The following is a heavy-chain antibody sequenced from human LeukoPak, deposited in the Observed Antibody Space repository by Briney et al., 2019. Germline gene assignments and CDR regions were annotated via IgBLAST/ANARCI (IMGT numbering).Heavy chain of an antibody. CDR1: GGAFSSYA. Sequence: SVKVSCKASGGAFSSYAISWVRQAPGQGLEWMGGIIPIFGTANYAQKFQGRVTITADESTSTAYMELSSLRSEDTAVYYCARDRYYDRVIDYWGQGTLVTVSS. J-gene: IGHJ4*02. CDR3: ARDRYYDRVIDY. CDR2: IIPIFGTA. D-gene: IGHD3-22*01. V-gene: IGHV1-69*13.